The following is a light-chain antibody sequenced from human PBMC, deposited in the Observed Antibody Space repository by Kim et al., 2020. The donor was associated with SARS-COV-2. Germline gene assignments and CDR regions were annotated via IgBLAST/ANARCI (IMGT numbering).Light chain of an antibody. CDR3: QQYFVTPIT. V-gene: IGKV4-1*01. CDR2: WAS. Sequence: ATINCNSSRSLLYPSNSKSFLAGYQQKPGQPPKLLIYWASTRESGGPDRCHGSGSGTDFSLTIGSLQAEDVAVYYCQQYFVTPITFGQGTRLEIK. J-gene: IGKJ5*01. CDR1: RSLLYPSNSKSF.